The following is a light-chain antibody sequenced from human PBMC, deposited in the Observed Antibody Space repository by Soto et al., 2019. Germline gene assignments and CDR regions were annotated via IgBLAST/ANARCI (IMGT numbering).Light chain of an antibody. Sequence: EVVLTQSPGILSLSPGERATLSCRASQSVSSTYLAWYQQKPGQAPRLLIYDASTRATGIPDRFSGSGSGTDFPLTISRLEPEDFSQYYCQLFGSSPLYTFGQGTKLEIK. CDR1: QSVSSTY. CDR2: DAS. V-gene: IGKV3-20*01. CDR3: QLFGSSPLYT. J-gene: IGKJ2*01.